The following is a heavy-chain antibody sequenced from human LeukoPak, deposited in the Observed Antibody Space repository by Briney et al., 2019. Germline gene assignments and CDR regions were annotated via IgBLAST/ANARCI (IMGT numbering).Heavy chain of an antibody. D-gene: IGHD3-22*01. CDR2: ISGSSNYI. CDR1: GFPFSAYS. Sequence: GGSLRLSCAASGFPFSAYSMNWVRQAPGKGLEWVSSISGSSNYIYYADSVKGRFTISRDNAKNSLYLQMHSLRAEDTAVYYCAKAYYDSSGYSYYFDYWGQGTLVTVSS. V-gene: IGHV3-21*01. J-gene: IGHJ4*02. CDR3: AKAYYDSSGYSYYFDY.